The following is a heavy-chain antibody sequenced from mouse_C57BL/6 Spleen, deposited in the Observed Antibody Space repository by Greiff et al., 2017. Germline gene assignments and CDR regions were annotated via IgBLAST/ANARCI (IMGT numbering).Heavy chain of an antibody. D-gene: IGHD1-1*01. CDR3: ARSTIYYYGSSYLYYFDY. CDR1: GYSFTGYY. J-gene: IGHJ2*01. CDR2: INPSTGGT. V-gene: IGHV1-42*01. Sequence: VQLQQSGPELVKPGASVKISCKASGYSFTGYYMNWVKQSPEKSLEWIGEINPSTGGTTYNQKFKAKATLTVDKSSSTAYMQLKSLTSEDSAVYYCARSTIYYYGSSYLYYFDYWGQGTTLTVSS.